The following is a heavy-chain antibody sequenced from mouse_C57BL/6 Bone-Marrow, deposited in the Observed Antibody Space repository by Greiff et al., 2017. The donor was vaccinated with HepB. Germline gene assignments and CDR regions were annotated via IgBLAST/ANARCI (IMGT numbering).Heavy chain of an antibody. CDR1: GFSFNTYA. J-gene: IGHJ4*01. Sequence: EVQLVESGGGLVQPKGSLKLSCAASGFSFNTYAMNWVRQAPGKGLEWVARIRSKSNNYATYYADSVKDRFTISRDDSESMLYLQMNNLKTEDTAMYYCVRHEILRYAMDYWGQGTSVTVSS. CDR2: IRSKSNNYAT. V-gene: IGHV10-1*01. D-gene: IGHD1-1*01. CDR3: VRHEILRYAMDY.